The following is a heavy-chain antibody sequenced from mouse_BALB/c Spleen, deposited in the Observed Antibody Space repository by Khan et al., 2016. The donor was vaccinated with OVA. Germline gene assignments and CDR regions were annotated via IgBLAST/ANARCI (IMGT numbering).Heavy chain of an antibody. J-gene: IGHJ3*01. Sequence: LVQSGGGLVKPGGSLKLSCAPSGFAFSSYDMSWVRQTPEKRLEWVATISGTGIYTYYPDSVKGRFTISRDNARNTLYLQMSSLRSEDTALYYRARPAYYGNPWFTYWGQGTLVTVSA. CDR2: ISGTGIYT. CDR1: GFAFSSYD. CDR3: ARPAYYGNPWFTY. D-gene: IGHD2-10*01. V-gene: IGHV5-9*02.